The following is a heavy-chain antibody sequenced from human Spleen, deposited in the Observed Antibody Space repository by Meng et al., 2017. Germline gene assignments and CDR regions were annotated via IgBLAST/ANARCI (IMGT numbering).Heavy chain of an antibody. V-gene: IGHV3-23*01. Sequence: GGSLRLSCAVPGFIFSSYSMNWVRQAPGKGLEWVSDISGSGGNRHHADSVKGRFTISRDNSKNTLSLQMNSLRAEDTAVYYCAKGTWDGYYYFDYWARG. CDR3: AKGTWDGYYYFDY. J-gene: IGHJ4*02. D-gene: IGHD5-24*01. CDR1: GFIFSSYS. CDR2: ISGSGGNR.